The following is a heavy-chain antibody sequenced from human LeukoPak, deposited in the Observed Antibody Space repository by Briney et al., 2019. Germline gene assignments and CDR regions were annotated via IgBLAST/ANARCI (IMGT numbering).Heavy chain of an antibody. V-gene: IGHV4-59*01. CDR3: ARVRAADENWFDP. J-gene: IGHJ5*02. Sequence: PSETLSLTCTVSGGSISSYYWSWIRQPPGKGLEWIGYIYYSGSTNYNPSLKSRVTISVDTSKNQFSLKLSSVTAADTAVYYCARVRAADENWFDPWGQGTLVTVSS. CDR1: GGSISSYY. CDR2: IYYSGST. D-gene: IGHD6-13*01.